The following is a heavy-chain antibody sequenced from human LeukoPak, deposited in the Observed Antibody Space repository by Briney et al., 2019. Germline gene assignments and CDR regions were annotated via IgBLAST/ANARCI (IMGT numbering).Heavy chain of an antibody. V-gene: IGHV4-34*01. CDR2: INHSGST. D-gene: IGHD6-19*01. CDR3: ARAARHSSGWYFYYYYMDV. J-gene: IGHJ6*03. Sequence: PSETLSLTCAVYGESFSGYFWTWIRQPPGKGLEWIGEINHSGSTNYNPSLKSRVIISVDTSKNQFSLKLNSVTAADTAVYYCARAARHSSGWYFYYYYMDVWGKGTTVTVSS. CDR1: GESFSGYF.